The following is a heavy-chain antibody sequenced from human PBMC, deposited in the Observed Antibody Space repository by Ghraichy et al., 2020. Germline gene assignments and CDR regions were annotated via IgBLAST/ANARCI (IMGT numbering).Heavy chain of an antibody. Sequence: GGSLRLSCAASGFTFNTYDMQWVRQATGTGLELVLSIGTAVDTHYEDSVKGRFTISREDAKDTLYLQMNSLRAGDTAVYYCARSGQSYCDGLDVWGQRTTLTVAS. J-gene: IGHJ6*02. CDR2: IGTAVDT. CDR1: GFTFNTYD. D-gene: IGHD1-14*01. V-gene: IGHV3-13*01. CDR3: ARSGQSYCDGLDV.